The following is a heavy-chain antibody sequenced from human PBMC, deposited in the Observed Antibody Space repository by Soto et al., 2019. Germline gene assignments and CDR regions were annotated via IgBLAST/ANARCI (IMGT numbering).Heavy chain of an antibody. CDR1: GFTFSNYS. CDR3: TRATFDV. J-gene: IGHJ6*02. V-gene: IGHV3-23*03. CDR2: MNSGGRT. Sequence: GGSLRLSCAASGFTFSNYSMSWVRQAPGKGLEWVSGMNSGGRTYYAESVRGRFTISIDNSKNTVFLQMDTVGAEDSALYYCTRATFDVWGQGTTVTVSS.